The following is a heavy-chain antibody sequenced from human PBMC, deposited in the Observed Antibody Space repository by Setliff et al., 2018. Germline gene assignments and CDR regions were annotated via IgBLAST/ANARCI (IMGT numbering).Heavy chain of an antibody. J-gene: IGHJ4*02. V-gene: IGHV3-33*01. Sequence: GGSLRLSCAASGFTFRSFGMHWVRQAPGKGLEWVAVIWYSGSYTFYLGSVKGRFTISRDNSQNMMYLQMNSLRAEDTAMYYCVTDPPFSGWSFDSWGQGTLVTVSS. CDR2: IWYSGSYT. D-gene: IGHD6-19*01. CDR1: GFTFRSFG. CDR3: VTDPPFSGWSFDS.